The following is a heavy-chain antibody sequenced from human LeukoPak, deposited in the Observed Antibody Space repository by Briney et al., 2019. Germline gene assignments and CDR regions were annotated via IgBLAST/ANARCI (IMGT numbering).Heavy chain of an antibody. V-gene: IGHV3-64*01. CDR1: GFTFSNYA. D-gene: IGHD3-10*01. J-gene: IGHJ5*02. CDR3: AKDGLYASGLGNWFDP. CDR2: ISSNGGRI. Sequence: GGSLRLSCAASGFTFSNYAIHWVRQAPGKGLEYVSAISSNGGRIYYATSVQGRFTISRDNSKNTLFLQMGSLRAEDTALYYCAKDGLYASGLGNWFDPWGQGTLVTVSS.